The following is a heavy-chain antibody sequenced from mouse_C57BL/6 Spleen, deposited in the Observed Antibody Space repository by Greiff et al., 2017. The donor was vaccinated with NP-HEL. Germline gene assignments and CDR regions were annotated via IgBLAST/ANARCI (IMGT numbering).Heavy chain of an antibody. CDR1: GFNIKDDY. Sequence: EVQLQQSGAELVRPGASVKLSCTASGFNIKDDYMHWVKQRPEQGLEWIGWIDPENGDTEYASKFQGKATITADTSSNTAYLQLSSLTSEDTAVYYCTTEGAAQAQDYWGQGTTLTVSS. J-gene: IGHJ2*01. V-gene: IGHV14-4*01. CDR3: TTEGAAQAQDY. CDR2: IDPENGDT. D-gene: IGHD3-2*02.